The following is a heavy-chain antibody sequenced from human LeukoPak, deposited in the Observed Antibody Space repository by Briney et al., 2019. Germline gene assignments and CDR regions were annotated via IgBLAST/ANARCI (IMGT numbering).Heavy chain of an antibody. Sequence: GGSLRLSCAASGFTVSSNYMSWDRQAPGKGLEWVSVIYSGGSTYYADSVKGRFTISRDNSKNTLYLQMNSLRAEDTAVYYCASSPLPGYSYGSYYFDYWGQGTLVTVSS. CDR1: GFTVSSNY. D-gene: IGHD5-18*01. J-gene: IGHJ4*02. CDR2: IYSGGST. V-gene: IGHV3-66*01. CDR3: ASSPLPGYSYGSYYFDY.